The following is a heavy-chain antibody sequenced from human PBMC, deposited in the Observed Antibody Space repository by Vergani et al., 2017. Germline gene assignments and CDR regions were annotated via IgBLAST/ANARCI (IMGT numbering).Heavy chain of an antibody. D-gene: IGHD1-26*01. CDR2: IIPILGIA. Sequence: QVQLVQSGAEVKKPGSSVKVSCKASGGTFSSYTISWVRQAPGQGLEWMGRIIPILGIANYAQKFQGRVTITADKSTSTAYMELSSLRSEDTAVYYCARDRELLRYYYYYGMDVWGQGTTVTVSS. J-gene: IGHJ6*02. V-gene: IGHV1-69*08. CDR3: ARDRELLRYYYYYGMDV. CDR1: GGTFSSYT.